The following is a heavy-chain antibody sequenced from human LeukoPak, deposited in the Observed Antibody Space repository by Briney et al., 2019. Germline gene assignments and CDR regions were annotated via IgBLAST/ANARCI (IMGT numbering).Heavy chain of an antibody. D-gene: IGHD3-3*01. Sequence: GGSLRLSCITSGFMFRDYAMSWFRQAPGKGLEWVAFIRSKAYTGTTDYAASVRGRFTISRDDSKSIAYLQMDSLKTEDTAVYYCAKGKRLAVSGVVYYFDFWGQGTLVTVSS. V-gene: IGHV3-49*03. CDR2: IRSKAYTGTT. J-gene: IGHJ4*02. CDR1: GFMFRDYA. CDR3: AKGKRLAVSGVVYYFDF.